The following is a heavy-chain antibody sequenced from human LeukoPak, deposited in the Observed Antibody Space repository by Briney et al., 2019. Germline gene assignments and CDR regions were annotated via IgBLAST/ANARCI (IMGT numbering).Heavy chain of an antibody. Sequence: GGSLRLSCAASGFSFSSYGMHWVRQAPGKGLEWVAVISYDGSNKYHADSVKGRSTISRDNSKNTLYLQMNSLRVEDTAVYYCAKGGIPDDPWGQGTLVTVSS. D-gene: IGHD2-21*01. CDR2: ISYDGSNK. V-gene: IGHV3-30*18. CDR3: AKGGIPDDP. J-gene: IGHJ5*02. CDR1: GFSFSSYG.